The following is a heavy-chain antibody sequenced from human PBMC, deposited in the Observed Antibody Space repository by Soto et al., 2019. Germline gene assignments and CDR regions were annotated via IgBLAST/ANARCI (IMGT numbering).Heavy chain of an antibody. J-gene: IGHJ6*02. Sequence: GESLKISCKGSGYSFTSYWISWVRQMPGKGLEWMGRIDPSDSYTNHSPSFQGHVTISADKSISTAYLQWSSLKASDTAMYYCARRVVSKSRTYGMDVWGQGATVTVSS. CDR2: IDPSDSYT. CDR1: GYSFTSYW. V-gene: IGHV5-10-1*01. CDR3: ARRVVSKSRTYGMDV. D-gene: IGHD2-2*01.